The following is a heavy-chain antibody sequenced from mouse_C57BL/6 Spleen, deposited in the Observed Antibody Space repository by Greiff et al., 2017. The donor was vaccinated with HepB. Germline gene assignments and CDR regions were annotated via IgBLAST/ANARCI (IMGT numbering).Heavy chain of an antibody. J-gene: IGHJ4*01. CDR3: ARLVTYYAMDY. CDR2: INPGSGGT. V-gene: IGHV1-54*01. Sequence: VQLQQSGAELVRPGTSVKVSCKASGYAFTNYLIEWVKQRPGQGLEWIGVINPGSGGTNYNEKFKGKAKLTADKSSSTAYMQLSSLTSEDSAVYFYARLVTYYAMDYWGQGTSVTVSS. CDR1: GYAFTNYL. D-gene: IGHD2-1*01.